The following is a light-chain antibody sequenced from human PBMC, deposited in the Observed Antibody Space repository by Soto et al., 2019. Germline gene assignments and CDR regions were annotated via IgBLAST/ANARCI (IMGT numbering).Light chain of an antibody. J-gene: IGLJ1*01. Sequence: QSVRTQPPSVSGAPGQRVTISCTGSSSNIGAGYDVHWYQQLPGTAPKLLIYGNNNRPSGVPDRFSGSKSGTSASLAITGLQAEDEADYYCQSYDSSLSGYVFGTGTKVTVL. V-gene: IGLV1-40*01. CDR1: SSNIGAGYD. CDR3: QSYDSSLSGYV. CDR2: GNN.